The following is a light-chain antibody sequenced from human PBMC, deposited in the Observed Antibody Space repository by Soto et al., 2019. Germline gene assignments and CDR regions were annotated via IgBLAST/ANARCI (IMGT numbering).Light chain of an antibody. Sequence: EVELTQSPGTLSLSPGERATLSCRASQSVSSSHLARYQQKRGQAPRLLIYDTSTKATGIPDRFSGSGSGTDFTLTISRLEPEDFEVYHCQQYGDSQWTFRQGTK. J-gene: IGKJ1*01. CDR2: DTS. CDR3: QQYGDSQWT. V-gene: IGKV3-20*01. CDR1: QSVSSSH.